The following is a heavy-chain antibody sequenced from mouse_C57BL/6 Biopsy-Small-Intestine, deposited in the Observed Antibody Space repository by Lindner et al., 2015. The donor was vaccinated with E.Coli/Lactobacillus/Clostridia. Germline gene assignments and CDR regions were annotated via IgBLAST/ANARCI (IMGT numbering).Heavy chain of an antibody. D-gene: IGHD1-1*01. V-gene: IGHV1-81*01. CDR1: GYTFTSYG. CDR2: IYPRSGNT. CDR3: ARYYYGSSSYYFDY. J-gene: IGHJ2*01. Sequence: VQLQESGAELARPGASVKLSCKASGYTFTSYGISWVKQRTGQGLEWIGEIYPRSGNTYYNQKFKDKATLTADKSSSTAYMQLSSLTSEDSAVYYCARYYYGSSSYYFDYWGQGTTLTVSS.